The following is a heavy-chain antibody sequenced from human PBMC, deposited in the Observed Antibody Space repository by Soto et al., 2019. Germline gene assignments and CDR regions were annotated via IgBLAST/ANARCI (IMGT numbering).Heavy chain of an antibody. D-gene: IGHD1-1*01. CDR3: ARDAPSPIGYWHDRPGRRYFDY. V-gene: IGHV3-53*04. Sequence: EVQLVESGGGLVQPGGSLRLSCAASGFTVSSNYMSWVRQAPGKGLEGVSVIYSGCSTYYADSVKGLFTISRHNLKNTVYLQMNSLRPEDTAVYYCARDAPSPIGYWHDRPGRRYFDYWGQGTLVTVS. J-gene: IGHJ4*02. CDR1: GFTVSSNY. CDR2: IYSGCST.